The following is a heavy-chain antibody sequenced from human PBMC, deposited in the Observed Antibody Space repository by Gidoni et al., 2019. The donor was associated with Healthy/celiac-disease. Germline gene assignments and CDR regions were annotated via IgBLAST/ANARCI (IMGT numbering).Heavy chain of an antibody. CDR3: AREGWAVAGRTFDY. V-gene: IGHV4-39*07. Sequence: QLQLQESGPGLVKPSETLSLTCTVSGGSISSSSYYWGWIRQPPGKGLEWIGSIYYSGSTYYNPSLKSRVTISVDTSKNQFSLKLSSVTAADTAVYYCAREGWAVAGRTFDYWGQGTLVTVSS. CDR2: IYYSGST. CDR1: GGSISSSSYY. J-gene: IGHJ4*02. D-gene: IGHD6-19*01.